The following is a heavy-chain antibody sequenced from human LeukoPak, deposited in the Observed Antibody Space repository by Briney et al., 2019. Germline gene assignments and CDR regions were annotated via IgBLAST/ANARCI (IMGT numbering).Heavy chain of an antibody. V-gene: IGHV3-64*02. CDR3: TRGPGYDYVWGSFRADY. Sequence: GGSLRLSCAASGFIFNSYAMHWVRQAPGRGLEYVSAITSSGNNIFYADSVKGRFTISRDNSKNTLYLQMGSLRTEDMAVYYCTRGPGYDYVWGSFRADYWGQGTLVTVSS. CDR1: GFIFNSYA. D-gene: IGHD3-16*02. J-gene: IGHJ4*02. CDR2: ITSSGNNI.